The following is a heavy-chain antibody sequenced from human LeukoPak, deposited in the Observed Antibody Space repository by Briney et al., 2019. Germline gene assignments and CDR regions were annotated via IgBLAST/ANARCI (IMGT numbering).Heavy chain of an antibody. CDR1: GFTFSSYS. J-gene: IGHJ4*02. CDR3: ARDDHSSGYRY. Sequence: GGSLRLSCAASGFTFSSYSMNWVRQAPGKGLEWVSSISSSSSYIYYADSVKGRFTISRNNAKNSLYLQMNSLRAEDTAVYYCARDDHSSGYRYWGQGTLVTVSS. D-gene: IGHD3-22*01. V-gene: IGHV3-21*01. CDR2: ISSSSSYI.